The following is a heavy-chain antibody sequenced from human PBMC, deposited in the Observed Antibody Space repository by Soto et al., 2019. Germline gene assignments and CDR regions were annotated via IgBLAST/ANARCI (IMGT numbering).Heavy chain of an antibody. CDR1: GCSVSSNTAA. V-gene: IGHV6-1*01. D-gene: IGHD6-19*01. CDR3: ARAHSSGPAGYFDY. CDR2: TYYRSKWYN. J-gene: IGHJ4*02. Sequence: SQTLSLTCAISGCSVSSNTAAWNLIRQSPARGLEWLGRTYYRSKWYNDDAVSVKSRITINPDTSKNQLSLQLNSVTPEDTAVYYCARAHSSGPAGYFDYWAQGTLVTVSS.